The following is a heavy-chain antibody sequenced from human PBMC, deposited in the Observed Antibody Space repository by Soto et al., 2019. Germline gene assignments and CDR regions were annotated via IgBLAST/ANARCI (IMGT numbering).Heavy chain of an antibody. CDR1: GGTFSSYT. CDR3: ARGNHRWLQLWYFDL. CDR2: IIPIFGTA. V-gene: IGHV1-69*12. J-gene: IGHJ2*01. Sequence: QVQLVQSGAEVKKPGFSVTVSCKVSGGTFSSYTISWARQAPGQGLEWMGGIIPIFGTANYAQKFQGRVTITADESTSTAYMELSSLRSEDTAVYYCARGNHRWLQLWYFDLWGRGTLVTVSS. D-gene: IGHD5-12*01.